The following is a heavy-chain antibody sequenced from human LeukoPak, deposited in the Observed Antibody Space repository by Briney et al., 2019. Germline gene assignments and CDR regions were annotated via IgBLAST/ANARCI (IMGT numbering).Heavy chain of an antibody. D-gene: IGHD1-26*01. CDR3: AKDGSGSYYVEYFQH. J-gene: IGHJ1*01. CDR1: GFTFRSYS. CDR2: TDVGGDGYK. V-gene: IGHV3-21*05. Sequence: KPGGSLRLSCAASGFTFRSYSMNWVRQAPGKGLEWISYTDVGGDGYKYYADSVKGRFTISRDNAKNSLYLQMNSLRAEDTAVYYCAKDGSGSYYVEYFQHWGQGTLVTVSS.